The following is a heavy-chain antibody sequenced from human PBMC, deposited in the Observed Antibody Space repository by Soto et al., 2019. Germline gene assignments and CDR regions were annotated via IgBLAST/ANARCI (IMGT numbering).Heavy chain of an antibody. CDR1: GGSISSGGYY. V-gene: IGHV4-31*03. J-gene: IGHJ6*02. D-gene: IGHD2-8*01. Sequence: SETLSLTCTVSGGSISSGGYYWSWIRQHPGKGLEWIGYIYYSGSTYYNPSLKSRVAISMDTSKNQFSLNLRSVTAADTAVYYCARGRYCTNGVCYTQFYYYYYGMDVWGQGTTVTVS. CDR2: IYYSGST. CDR3: ARGRYCTNGVCYTQFYYYYYGMDV.